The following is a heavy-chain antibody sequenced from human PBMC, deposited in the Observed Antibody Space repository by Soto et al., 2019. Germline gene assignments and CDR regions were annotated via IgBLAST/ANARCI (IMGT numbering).Heavy chain of an antibody. CDR2: INPSGGST. V-gene: IGHV1-46*03. D-gene: IGHD2-15*01. CDR1: GYTFTSYY. CDR3: AREAVGCSGGSCYSDLDY. Sequence: ASVKVSCKASGYTFTSYYMQWVRQAPGQGLEWMGIINPSGGSTSYAQKFQGRVTMTRDTSTSTVYMELSSLRSEDTAVYYCAREAVGCSGGSCYSDLDYWGQGTLVTVSS. J-gene: IGHJ4*02.